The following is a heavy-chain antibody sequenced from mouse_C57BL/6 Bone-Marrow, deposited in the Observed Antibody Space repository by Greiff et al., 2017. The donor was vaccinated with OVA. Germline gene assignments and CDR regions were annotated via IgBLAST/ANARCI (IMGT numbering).Heavy chain of an antibody. Sequence: EVKLMESGGGLVQPKGSLKLSCAASGFSFNTYAMNWVRQAPGKGLEWVARIRSKSNNYATYYADSVKDRFTISRDDSESMLYLQMNNLKTEDTAMYYCVRHGELSDYFDYWGQGTTLTVSS. V-gene: IGHV10-1*01. J-gene: IGHJ2*01. CDR2: IRSKSNNYAT. CDR1: GFSFNTYA. D-gene: IGHD4-1*01. CDR3: VRHGELSDYFDY.